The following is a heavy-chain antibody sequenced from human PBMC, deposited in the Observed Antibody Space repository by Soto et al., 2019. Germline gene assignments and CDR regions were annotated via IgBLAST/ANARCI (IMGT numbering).Heavy chain of an antibody. CDR3: VITFVRNATDYRYYGMAV. CDR1: GFTFSDHY. Sequence: PGGSLRLSCAASGFTFSDHYMDWVRQAPGKGLEWVGRSRNKANSYTTEYAASVKGRFTISRDDSKNSLFLQMNSLKTEDTAVYYCVITFVRNATDYRYYGMAVWGQRTTVTVSS. J-gene: IGHJ6*02. CDR2: SRNKANSYTT. D-gene: IGHD3-16*01. V-gene: IGHV3-72*01.